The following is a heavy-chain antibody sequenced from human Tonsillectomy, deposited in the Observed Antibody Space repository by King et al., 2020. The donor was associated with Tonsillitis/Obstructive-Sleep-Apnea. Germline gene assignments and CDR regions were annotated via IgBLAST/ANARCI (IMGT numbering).Heavy chain of an antibody. CDR1: GGSISSSSYY. V-gene: IGHV4-39*01. CDR3: ARPDYYYYYTDV. J-gene: IGHJ6*03. Sequence: PLQESGPGLVKPSETLSLTCTVSGGSISSSSYYWGWIRQPPGKGLEWIGSIYYSGSTYYNPSLKSRVTISVDTSKNQFSLKLSSVTAADTAVYYCARPDYYYYYTDVWGKGTTVTVSS. CDR2: IYYSGST.